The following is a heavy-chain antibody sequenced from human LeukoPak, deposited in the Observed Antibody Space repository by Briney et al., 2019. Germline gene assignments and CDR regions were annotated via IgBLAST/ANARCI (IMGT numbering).Heavy chain of an antibody. J-gene: IGHJ3*02. V-gene: IGHV4-30-2*01. D-gene: IGHD2-8*01. Sequence: SETLSLTCTVSGGSISSGGYYWSWIRQPPGKGLEWIGYIYHSGSTYYNPSLKSRVTISVDRSKNQFSLKLSSVTALDTAVYYCARVYLEGAFDIWGQGTMVTVSS. CDR1: GGSISSGGYY. CDR3: ARVYLEGAFDI. CDR2: IYHSGST.